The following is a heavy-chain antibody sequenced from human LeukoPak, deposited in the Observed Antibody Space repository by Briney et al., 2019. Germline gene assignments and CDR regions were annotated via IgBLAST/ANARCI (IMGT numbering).Heavy chain of an antibody. D-gene: IGHD6-25*01. Sequence: ASETLSLTCTVSGYSISGGYYWAWIRQSPGKGLEWIGEINHSGSTNYNPSLKSRVTISVDTSKNQFSLKLSSVTAADTAVYYCARVERGRFDPWGQGTLVTVSS. V-gene: IGHV4-38-2*02. J-gene: IGHJ5*02. CDR3: ARVERGRFDP. CDR1: GYSISGGYY. CDR2: INHSGST.